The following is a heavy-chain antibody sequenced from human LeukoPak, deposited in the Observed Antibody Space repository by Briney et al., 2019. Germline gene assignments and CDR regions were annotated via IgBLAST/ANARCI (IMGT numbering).Heavy chain of an antibody. CDR2: INPNSGGT. V-gene: IGHV1-2*02. Sequence: ASVKVSCKASVYTFTGYYMHWVRQAPGQGLEWMGWINPNSGGTNYAQNFQGRVTMTRDTSINTAYMALSRLRSDDTAVYYCAINPDSSGGGSDWYFDLWGRGNLVTVSS. CDR1: VYTFTGYY. CDR3: AINPDSSGGGSDWYFDL. J-gene: IGHJ2*01. D-gene: IGHD3-22*01.